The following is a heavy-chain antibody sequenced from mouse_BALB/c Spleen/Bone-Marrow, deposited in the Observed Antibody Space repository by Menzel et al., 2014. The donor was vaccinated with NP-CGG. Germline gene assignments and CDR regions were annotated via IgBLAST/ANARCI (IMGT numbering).Heavy chain of an antibody. J-gene: IGHJ2*01. D-gene: IGHD1-1*01. V-gene: IGHV14-3*02. CDR1: GFNIKDTY. CDR3: AYGNSYDYFDY. Sequence: EVKLVESGAELVKPGASVKLSCTASGFNIKDTYMHWVKQRPEQGLEWIGRIDPANGNTKYDPKFQGKATITADTSSNTAYLQLSSLTSEDTAVYYCAYGNSYDYFDYWGQGTTLTVSS. CDR2: IDPANGNT.